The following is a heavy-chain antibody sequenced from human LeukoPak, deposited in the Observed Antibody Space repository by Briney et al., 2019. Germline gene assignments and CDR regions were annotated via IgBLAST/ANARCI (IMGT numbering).Heavy chain of an antibody. V-gene: IGHV1-8*03. Sequence: VASVKVSCKASGYTFTSYDINWVRQATGQGLEWMGWMNPNSGNTGYAQKFQGRVTITRNTSISTAYMELSSLRSEDTAVYYCARGRLSCSGGSCSSFDYWGQGTLVTVSS. CDR3: ARGRLSCSGGSCSSFDY. J-gene: IGHJ4*02. CDR1: GYTFTSYD. D-gene: IGHD2-15*01. CDR2: MNPNSGNT.